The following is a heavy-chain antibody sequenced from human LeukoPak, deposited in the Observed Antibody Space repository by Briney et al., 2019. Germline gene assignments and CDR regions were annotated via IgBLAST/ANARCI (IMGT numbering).Heavy chain of an antibody. Sequence: GGSLRLSCAASGFTFSDYYMSWIRQAPGKGLEWVANIKQDGNEKYYVDSVKGRFTISRDNAKNSLDLQMNSLRAEDTAVYYCARDTLGEGEDANYAVYYFDYWGQGTPVTVSS. J-gene: IGHJ4*02. D-gene: IGHD3-10*01. CDR3: ARDTLGEGEDANYAVYYFDY. CDR2: IKQDGNEK. V-gene: IGHV3-7*01. CDR1: GFTFSDYY.